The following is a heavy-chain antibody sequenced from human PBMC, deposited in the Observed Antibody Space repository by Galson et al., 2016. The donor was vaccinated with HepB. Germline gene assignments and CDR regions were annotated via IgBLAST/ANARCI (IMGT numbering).Heavy chain of an antibody. J-gene: IGHJ4*02. Sequence: LSLTCSVSGGSISSGGYYWTWTRQHPGKGLEWIGYILSSGSTYYNPSLRGRLTMSIDTSMNTFSLRLTSATAADTAVYFCARGIQLWIGDYWGQGTLVSVSS. D-gene: IGHD1-1*01. CDR3: ARGIQLWIGDY. CDR2: ILSSGST. CDR1: GGSISSGGYY. V-gene: IGHV4-31*03.